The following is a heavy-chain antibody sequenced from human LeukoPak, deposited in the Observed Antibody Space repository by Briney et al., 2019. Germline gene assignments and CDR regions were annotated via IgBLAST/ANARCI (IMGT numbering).Heavy chain of an antibody. Sequence: SVKVSCKASGGTFSSYAISWVRQAPGQGLEWMGWIIPIFGTANYAQKFQGRVTITADESTSTAYMELSSLRSEDTAVYYCATGGGSGWYGLNWFDPWGEGTLVTVSS. V-gene: IGHV1-69*13. J-gene: IGHJ5*02. D-gene: IGHD6-19*01. CDR3: ATGGGSGWYGLNWFDP. CDR2: IIPIFGTA. CDR1: GGTFSSYA.